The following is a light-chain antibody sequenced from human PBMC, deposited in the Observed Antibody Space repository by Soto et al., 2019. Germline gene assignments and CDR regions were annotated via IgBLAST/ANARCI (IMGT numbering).Light chain of an antibody. CDR3: QQGHNSPLT. CDR2: GAS. CDR1: QSINSE. Sequence: EIVMTQSPATLSLSPGERAALSCRASQSINSELAWYQQKPGQPPRLLIYGASTRATGVPARFTGSESGSEFTLTISGLQSEDFALYYCQQGHNSPLTFGQGTRLEI. J-gene: IGKJ2*01. V-gene: IGKV3-15*01.